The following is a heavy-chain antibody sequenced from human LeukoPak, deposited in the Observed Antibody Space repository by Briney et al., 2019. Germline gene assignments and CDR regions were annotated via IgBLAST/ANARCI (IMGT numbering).Heavy chain of an antibody. CDR2: IYYSGST. CDR1: GGSISPYY. CDR3: ARRSSGWYYFDY. Sequence: SETLSLTCTVSGGSISPYYWSWIRQPPGKGRKWIGYIYYSGSTNYNPSLKSRVTISVDTSKNQFSLKLRSVTAADTAVYYCARRSSGWYYFDYWGQGTLVTVSS. J-gene: IGHJ4*02. V-gene: IGHV4-59*01. D-gene: IGHD6-19*01.